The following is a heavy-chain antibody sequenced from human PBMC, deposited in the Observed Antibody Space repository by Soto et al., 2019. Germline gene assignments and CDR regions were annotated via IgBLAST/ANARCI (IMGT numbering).Heavy chain of an antibody. Sequence: EVQLVESGGGLVQPGGSLRLSCAASGFTFSSYSMNWVRQAPGKGLEWVSDISSSSSTIYYADSVKGRFTISRDNAKNSLYLQMNSLRDEDTAVYYCARATVVVTAIPWGGNWGQGTLVTVSS. J-gene: IGHJ4*02. CDR3: ARATVVVTAIPWGGN. CDR1: GFTFSSYS. D-gene: IGHD2-21*02. CDR2: ISSSSSTI. V-gene: IGHV3-48*02.